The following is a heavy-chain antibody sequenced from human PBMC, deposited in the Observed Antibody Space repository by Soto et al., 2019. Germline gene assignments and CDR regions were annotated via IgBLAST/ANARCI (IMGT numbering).Heavy chain of an antibody. J-gene: IGHJ4*02. D-gene: IGHD3-10*01. CDR2: ISPDGGST. CDR1: GYDFTDHY. CDR3: ARAPRGGVIIVITSAQIDY. Sequence: ASVKVSCKASGYDFTDHYIHWVRQAPGQGLEWMGVISPDGGSTRYSQLFQARITMTRDTSTSTVYMELSSLRSEDTAVYYCARAPRGGVIIVITSAQIDYWGQGTLVTVSS. V-gene: IGHV1-46*01.